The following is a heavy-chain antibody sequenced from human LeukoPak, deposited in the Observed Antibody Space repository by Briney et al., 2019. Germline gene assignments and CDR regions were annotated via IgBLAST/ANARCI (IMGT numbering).Heavy chain of an antibody. Sequence: GGSLRLSCAASGFTFSSYAMSCVRQAPGKGLGWVSAISYNGGSTYYADSVKGRFTISRDNSKNTLYLQMNSLRAEDTAVYYCPAGDHLNYGVEYRGQGTLVTVSS. CDR3: PAGDHLNYGVEY. D-gene: IGHD4-17*01. J-gene: IGHJ4*02. CDR1: GFTFSSYA. CDR2: ISYNGGST. V-gene: IGHV3-23*01.